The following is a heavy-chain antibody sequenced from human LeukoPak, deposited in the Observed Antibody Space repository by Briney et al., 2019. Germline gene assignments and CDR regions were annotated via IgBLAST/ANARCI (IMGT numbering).Heavy chain of an antibody. D-gene: IGHD3-9*01. CDR3: ARQKSRSIRYFDWLPPDY. CDR2: IYPGDSDT. V-gene: IGHV5-51*01. Sequence: GESLKISCKGSGYSFTSYWIGWVRQMPGRGLEWMGIIYPGDSDTRYSPSFQGQVTISADKSISTAYLQWSSLKASDTATYYCARQKSRSIRYFDWLPPDYWGQGTLVTVSS. CDR1: GYSFTSYW. J-gene: IGHJ4*02.